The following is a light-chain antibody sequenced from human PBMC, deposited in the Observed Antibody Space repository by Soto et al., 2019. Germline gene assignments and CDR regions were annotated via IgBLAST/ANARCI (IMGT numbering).Light chain of an antibody. CDR1: SSNIGAGYD. Sequence: QSVLTQPPSVSGAPGQRVTISCTGGSSNIGAGYDVHWYQQIPGTAPKLLIYENNNRPSGVPDRFSGSKSGTSASLAITGLQAEDEADYYCQSYDSSLSGVIFGGGTNSPS. CDR3: QSYDSSLSGVI. J-gene: IGLJ2*01. V-gene: IGLV1-40*01. CDR2: ENN.